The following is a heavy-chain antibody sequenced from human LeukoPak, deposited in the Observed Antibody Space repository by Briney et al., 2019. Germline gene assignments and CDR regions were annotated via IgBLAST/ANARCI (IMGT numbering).Heavy chain of an antibody. CDR2: ISYDGSNK. D-gene: IGHD2-21*02. CDR3: AKDRVSAVTAIPYYYYGMDV. Sequence: QPGGSLRLSCAASGFTFSSYGMHWVRQAPGKGLEWVAVISYDGSNKYYADSVKGRFIISRDNSKNTLYLQMNSLRAEDTAVYYCAKDRVSAVTAIPYYYYGMDVWGQGTTVTVSS. CDR1: GFTFSSYG. V-gene: IGHV3-30*18. J-gene: IGHJ6*02.